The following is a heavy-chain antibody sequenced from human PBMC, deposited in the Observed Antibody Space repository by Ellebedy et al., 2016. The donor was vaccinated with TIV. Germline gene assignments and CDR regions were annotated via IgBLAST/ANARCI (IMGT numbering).Heavy chain of an antibody. CDR2: ISSDGSDE. J-gene: IGHJ3*01. CDR1: GFTFTSYG. D-gene: IGHD4-23*01. Sequence: GESLKISCAASGFTFTSYGMHWVRQAPGKGLEWVAGISSDGSDEYYADSVKGRFTISRDNSKNTLFLQMNSLRPEDTALYDCAKDDYGGHSGPAFDVWGLGTLVTVSS. V-gene: IGHV3-30*18. CDR3: AKDDYGGHSGPAFDV.